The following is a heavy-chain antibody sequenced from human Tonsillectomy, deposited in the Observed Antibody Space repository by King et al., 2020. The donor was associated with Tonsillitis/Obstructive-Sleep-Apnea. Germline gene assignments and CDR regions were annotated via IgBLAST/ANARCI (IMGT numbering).Heavy chain of an antibody. V-gene: IGHV3-30*14. Sequence: VQLVESGGGVVQPGKSLRLSCAASGFTFSSHSMHWVRQAPGKGLEWVAVISCDGSDQYYADSVKGRFSISRDNSKNTLYLQMNSLRAEDTAVYYCARGSTSWHYYYYGMDVWGQGTTVTVSS. CDR3: ARGSTSWHYYYYGMDV. CDR1: GFTFSSHS. CDR2: ISCDGSDQ. D-gene: IGHD2-2*01. J-gene: IGHJ6*02.